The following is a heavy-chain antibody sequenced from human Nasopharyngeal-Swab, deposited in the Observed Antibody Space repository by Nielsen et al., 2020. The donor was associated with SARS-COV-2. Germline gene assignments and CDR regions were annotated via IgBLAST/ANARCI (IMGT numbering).Heavy chain of an antibody. CDR2: ISAYNGNT. V-gene: IGHV1-18*01. Sequence: ASVKVSCKASGYTFTSYGISWVRQAPGQGLEWMGWISAYNGNTNYAQKLQGRVTMTTDTSTSTAYMELRSLRSDDTAMYYCARRYSSGSRGGLDYWGQGTLVTVSS. CDR3: ARRYSSGSRGGLDY. D-gene: IGHD6-19*01. CDR1: GYTFTSYG. J-gene: IGHJ4*02.